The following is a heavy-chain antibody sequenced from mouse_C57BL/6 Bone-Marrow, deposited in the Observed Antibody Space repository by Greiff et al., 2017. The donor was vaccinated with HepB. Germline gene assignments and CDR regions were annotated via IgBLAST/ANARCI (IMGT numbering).Heavy chain of an antibody. D-gene: IGHD5-1*01. CDR1: GYTFTSYW. CDR3: ARERPFSTLGYAMDF. V-gene: IGHV1-69*01. CDR2: IDPSDSYT. Sequence: QVQLQQPGAELVMPGASVKLSCKASGYTFTSYWMHWVKQRPGQGLEWIGEIDPSDSYTNYNQKFKGKSTLTVDKSSSTAYMQLSSLTSEDSADYCCARERPFSTLGYAMDFWGQGTSVTVSS. J-gene: IGHJ4*01.